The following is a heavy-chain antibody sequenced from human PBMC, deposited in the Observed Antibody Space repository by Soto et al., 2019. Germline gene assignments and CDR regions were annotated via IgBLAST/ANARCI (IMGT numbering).Heavy chain of an antibody. CDR1: GGTFSSYT. CDR3: ARSYDILTGYHYYYGMDV. Sequence: SVKVSCKASGGTFSSYTISWVRQAPGQGLEWMGRIIPILGIANYAQKFQGRVTITADKSTSTAYMELSSLRSEDTAVYYCARSYDILTGYHYYYGMDVWGQGTTVTVSS. CDR2: IIPILGIA. J-gene: IGHJ6*02. V-gene: IGHV1-69*02. D-gene: IGHD3-9*01.